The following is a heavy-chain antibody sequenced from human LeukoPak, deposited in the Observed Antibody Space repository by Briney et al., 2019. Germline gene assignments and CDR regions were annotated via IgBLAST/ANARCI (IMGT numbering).Heavy chain of an antibody. CDR2: ISSSGSTI. J-gene: IGHJ6*04. CDR3: AELGITMIGGV. Sequence: GGSLRLSCAASGFSFSDYYMFWVRQAPGKGLEWVSYISSSGSTIYYADSVKGRFTISRDNAKNSLYLQMNSLRAEDTAVYYCAELGITMIGGVWGKGTTVTISS. D-gene: IGHD3-10*02. CDR1: GFSFSDYY. V-gene: IGHV3-11*04.